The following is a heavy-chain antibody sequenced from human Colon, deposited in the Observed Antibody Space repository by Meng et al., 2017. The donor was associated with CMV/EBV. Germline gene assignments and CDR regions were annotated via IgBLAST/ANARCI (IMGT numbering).Heavy chain of an antibody. D-gene: IGHD3-10*01. CDR2: IRYDGSNK. Sequence: GESLKISCAASGFTFSSYGMHWVRQAPGKGLEWVAFIRYDGSNKYYADSVKGRFTISRDNSKNTLYLRMNSLRGEDTAVYYCAKESPWSGGSGTYYFDYWGQGTLVTVSS. V-gene: IGHV3-30*02. CDR3: AKESPWSGGSGTYYFDY. J-gene: IGHJ4*02. CDR1: GFTFSSYG.